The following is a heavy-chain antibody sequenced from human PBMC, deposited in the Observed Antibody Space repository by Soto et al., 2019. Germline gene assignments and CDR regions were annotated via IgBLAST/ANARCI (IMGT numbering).Heavy chain of an antibody. CDR3: ARGRRNYESWNFDL. CDR1: GFTFSTYG. CDR2: TSGSGRRT. J-gene: IGHJ2*01. V-gene: IGHV3-64*02. Sequence: EVQPVESGEGLVQPGGSLRLSCEGSGFTFSTYGMHWVRQAPGKGLEFVSSTSGSGRRTSYADSVKGRFIISRDNSKNTLYLQMGSLRIEDTAVYYCARGRRNYESWNFDLWGRGSLVTVSS. D-gene: IGHD1-7*01.